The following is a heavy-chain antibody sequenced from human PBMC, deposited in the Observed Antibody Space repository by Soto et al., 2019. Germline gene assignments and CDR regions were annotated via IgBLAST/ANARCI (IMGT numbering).Heavy chain of an antibody. CDR1: GFTFSSYS. J-gene: IGHJ4*02. Sequence: GGSLRLSCAASGFTFSSYSMNWVRQAPGKGLEWVSYISSSSSTIYYADSVKGRFTISRDNAKNSLYLQMNSLRAEDTALYYCARVSRLELNSIHVTVTTIDYWGQGTLVTVSS. CDR2: ISSSSSTI. D-gene: IGHD4-17*01. V-gene: IGHV3-48*01. CDR3: ARVSRLELNSIHVTVTTIDY.